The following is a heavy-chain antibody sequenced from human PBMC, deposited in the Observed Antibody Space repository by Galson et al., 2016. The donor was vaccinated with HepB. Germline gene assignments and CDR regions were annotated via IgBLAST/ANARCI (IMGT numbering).Heavy chain of an antibody. CDR1: GYSFTNYW. J-gene: IGHJ4*02. CDR3: ARRLLGHCTNGVRRRPVVFEY. Sequence: QSGAEVKKPGESLKISCKGSGYSFTNYWIGWVRQMPGKGLEWMGIIFPGDSDTRYSPSFQGQVTISVDKSISTAYLQWSSLKASDTAMYYCARRLLGHCTNGVRRRPVVFEYWGQATLVTFSS. D-gene: IGHD2-8*01. V-gene: IGHV5-51*01. CDR2: IFPGDSDT.